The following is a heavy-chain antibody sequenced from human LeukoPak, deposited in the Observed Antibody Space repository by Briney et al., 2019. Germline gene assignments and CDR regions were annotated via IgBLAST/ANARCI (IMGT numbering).Heavy chain of an antibody. CDR3: GRHLYRGWLQFFDY. CDR1: GGSISSSSYY. D-gene: IGHD5-24*01. CDR2: IYYSGTT. V-gene: IGHV4-39*01. J-gene: IGHJ4*02. Sequence: SETLSLTCTVSGGSISSSSYYWGWIRQPPGKGLEWIGSIYYSGTTYYNPSLKSRVTISADTSKNQFSLKLSSVTAADTAVYYCGRHLYRGWLQFFDYWGQGTRVTVSS.